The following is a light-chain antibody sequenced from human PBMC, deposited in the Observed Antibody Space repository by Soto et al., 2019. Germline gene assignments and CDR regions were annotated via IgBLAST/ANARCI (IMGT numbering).Light chain of an antibody. CDR2: AAS. V-gene: IGKV1-39*01. CDR1: QSISSF. J-gene: IGKJ1*01. CDR3: QQSYSTPWT. Sequence: DIQITQSPSSLSASVGDRVTITCRASQSISSFLNWYQQKPGKAPNLLIYAASSLESGVPSRFSGSGSETDFTLTITSLQPEDFATYYCQQSYSTPWTFGQGTKV.